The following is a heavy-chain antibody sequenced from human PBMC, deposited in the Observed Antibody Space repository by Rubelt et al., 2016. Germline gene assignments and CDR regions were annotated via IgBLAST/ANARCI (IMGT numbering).Heavy chain of an antibody. J-gene: IGHJ4*02. D-gene: IGHD2-2*01. CDR3: ATDPTYCSSTACYGYYFDY. CDR2: IKSKTVGGTT. CDR1: GFTFTNAW. Sequence: GGSLRLSCAASGFTFTNAWLNWVRQAPGKGLEWVGRIKSKTVGGTTDYAAPVKGRFTISRDDSKNILYLQIYSLKTEDTAMYYCATDPTYCSSTACYGYYFDYWGQGTLVTVSS. V-gene: IGHV3-15*07.